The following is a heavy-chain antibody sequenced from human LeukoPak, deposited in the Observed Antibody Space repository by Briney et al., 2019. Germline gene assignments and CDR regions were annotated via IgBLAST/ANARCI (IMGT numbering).Heavy chain of an antibody. CDR2: ISSSSSYI. D-gene: IGHD1-26*01. Sequence: GGSLRLSCAASGFTFSAYSMNWVRQAPGKGLEWVSSISSSSSYIYYADSVKGRFTISRDNAKNSLYLQMNSLRAEDTVVYYCASGSSGTYYYFDYWGQGTLVTVSS. CDR3: ASGSSGTYYYFDY. V-gene: IGHV3-21*01. CDR1: GFTFSAYS. J-gene: IGHJ4*02.